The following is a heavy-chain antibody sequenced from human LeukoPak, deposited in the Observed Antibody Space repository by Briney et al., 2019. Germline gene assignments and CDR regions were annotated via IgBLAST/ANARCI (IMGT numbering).Heavy chain of an antibody. CDR2: ISSSSSYI. CDR3: ARDRTTVTTFDC. J-gene: IGHJ4*02. CDR1: RFTFSTYT. Sequence: PGGSLRLSCAASRFTFSTYTMNWVRQAPGKGLEWVSSISSSSSYIYYADSVKGRLTISRDNAKNSLYLQMNTLRAEDTAVYYCARDRTTVTTFDCWGQGTLVTVSS. V-gene: IGHV3-21*01. D-gene: IGHD4-17*01.